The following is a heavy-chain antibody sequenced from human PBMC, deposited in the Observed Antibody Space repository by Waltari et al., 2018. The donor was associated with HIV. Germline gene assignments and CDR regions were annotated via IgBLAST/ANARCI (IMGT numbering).Heavy chain of an antibody. V-gene: IGHV4-34*02. CDR3: ARGPHTSIFGVVKYFQP. Sequence: VQLQQWGTGRLMPSETLSLTCAVYGGSLNGYYWTWIRQSPGNGLEWIGEVDYSGDTNYNPSLKSRLTISVDTSKNQFSLKLTSMTTADTGLYYCARGPHTSIFGVVKYFQPWGQGTLVTVSS. CDR2: VDYSGDT. D-gene: IGHD3-3*01. CDR1: GGSLNGYY. J-gene: IGHJ1*01.